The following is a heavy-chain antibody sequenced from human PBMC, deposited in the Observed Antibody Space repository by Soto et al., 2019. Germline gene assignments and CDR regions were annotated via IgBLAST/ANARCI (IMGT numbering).Heavy chain of an antibody. J-gene: IGHJ3*02. CDR2: IWYDGSNK. V-gene: IGHV3-33*01. Sequence: HPGGSLRLSCAASGFTFSSYGMHWVRQAPGKGLEWVAVIWYDGSNKYYADSVKGRFTISRDNSKNTLYLQMNSLRAEDTAVYYCARDPGLLHSPNDAFDIWGQGTMVTVSS. D-gene: IGHD3-22*01. CDR3: ARDPGLLHSPNDAFDI. CDR1: GFTFSSYG.